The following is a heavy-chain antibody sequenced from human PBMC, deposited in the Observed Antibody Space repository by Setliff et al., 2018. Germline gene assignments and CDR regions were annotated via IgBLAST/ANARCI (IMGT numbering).Heavy chain of an antibody. V-gene: IGHV1-69*05. CDR1: RATFSSPG. D-gene: IGHD5-12*01. CDR2: NIYMFGKT. Sequence: SVKVSCKASRATFSSPGISLVLQAPGQRLEWMGGNIYMFGKTEYAQKFHGRLTINTYKSKNTAFMQLSSLRSDATAVYYCVREGVDSWSSTHYRYYMYVWGKGTTVTVSS. CDR3: VREGVDSWSSTHYRYYMYV. J-gene: IGHJ6*03.